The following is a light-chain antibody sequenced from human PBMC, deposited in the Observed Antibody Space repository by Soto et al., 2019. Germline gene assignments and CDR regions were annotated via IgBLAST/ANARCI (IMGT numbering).Light chain of an antibody. CDR3: QQSYSTLFT. CDR2: AAS. Sequence: DIQMTQSPSSLSASVGDRVTITCRASQTNIRYLNWYQQKPGRAPNLLIYAASSLHTGVPSRFSASGSGTEFTLTISSLQPEDSATYYCQQSYSTLFTFGPGTRVEIK. V-gene: IGKV1-39*01. J-gene: IGKJ3*01. CDR1: QTNIRY.